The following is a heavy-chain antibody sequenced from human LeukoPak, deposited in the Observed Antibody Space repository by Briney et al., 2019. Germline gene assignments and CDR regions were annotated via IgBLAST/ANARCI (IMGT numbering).Heavy chain of an antibody. CDR3: AREKRRFLDSNWFDP. CDR2: IIPIFGTA. CDR1: GGTFSSYA. D-gene: IGHD3-3*01. J-gene: IGHJ5*02. V-gene: IGHV1-69*06. Sequence: ASVTVSCKASGGTFSSYAISWVRQAPGQGLEWMGGIIPIFGTANYAQKFQGRVTITADKSTSTAYMELSSLRSEDTAVYNCAREKRRFLDSNWFDPWGQGTLVTVSS.